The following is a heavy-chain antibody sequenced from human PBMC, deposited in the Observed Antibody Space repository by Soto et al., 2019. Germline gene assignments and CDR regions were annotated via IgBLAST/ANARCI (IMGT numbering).Heavy chain of an antibody. J-gene: IGHJ5*02. CDR1: GGTFSSYT. CDR3: ARDARSSFDWFDP. V-gene: IGHV1-69*04. Sequence: KXPGSSVKVSCKASGGTFSSYTISWVRQAPGQGLEWMGRIIPTLGIANYAQKFQGRVTITADKSTSTAYMELSSLRSEDTAVYYCARDARSSFDWFDPWGQGTLVTVSS. CDR2: IIPTLGIA.